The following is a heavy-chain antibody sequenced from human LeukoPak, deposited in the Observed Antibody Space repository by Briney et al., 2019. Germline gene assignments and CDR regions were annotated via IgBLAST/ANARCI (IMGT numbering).Heavy chain of an antibody. CDR3: ARGAPPDS. CDR2: IYNSGST. V-gene: IGHV4-31*03. CDR1: GVSINTGAYY. Sequence: SETLSLTCTVSGVSINTGAYYWGLIRQHPGKGLEWIGYIYNSGSTYYNPSLKSRVTISVDTSKNHFSLRLTSVTAADSAVYYCARGAPPDSWGQGTLVTVSS. J-gene: IGHJ4*02.